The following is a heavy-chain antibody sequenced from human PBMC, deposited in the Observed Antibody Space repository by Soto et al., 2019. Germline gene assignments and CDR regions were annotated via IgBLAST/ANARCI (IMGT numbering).Heavy chain of an antibody. J-gene: IGHJ4*02. CDR2: INPNSGDT. CDR1: GCTFTGYY. D-gene: IGHD6-6*01. V-gene: IGHV1-2*02. Sequence: ASVQVYCKGTGCTFTGYYMHGVRQAPGQGLEWMGWINPNSGDTKYAQKFQGRVTMTRDTSTRTAYMEVSRLTSDDTAVYYCARSLSTIGGRPDSWGQGTLVTVSA. CDR3: ARSLSTIGGRPDS.